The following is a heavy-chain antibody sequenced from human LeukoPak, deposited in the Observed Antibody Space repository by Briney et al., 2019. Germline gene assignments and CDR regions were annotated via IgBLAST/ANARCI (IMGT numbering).Heavy chain of an antibody. V-gene: IGHV3-73*01. J-gene: IGHJ4*02. D-gene: IGHD3-10*01. Sequence: GGSLRLSCAGSGFTFSGSAIHWVRQASGKGLEWVGRIRSNYATTYAASMKGRFTISRDDSQNTAYLQISSLKTEDTAVYYCTRLYDGSGAYYNGDYWGQGTLVTVSS. CDR3: TRLYDGSGAYYNGDY. CDR2: IRSNYAT. CDR1: GFTFSGSA.